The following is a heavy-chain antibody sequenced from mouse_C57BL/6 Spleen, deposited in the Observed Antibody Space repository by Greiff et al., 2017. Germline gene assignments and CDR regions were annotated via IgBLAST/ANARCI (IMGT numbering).Heavy chain of an antibody. CDR2: INPSSGYT. CDR1: GYTFTSYW. Sequence: QVQLKESGAELAKPGASVKLSCKASGYTFTSYWMHWVKQRPGQGLEWIGYINPSSGYTKYNQKFKDKATLTVDKSSSTAYMQLSSLTYEDSAVYCCARGALSGYGFDYWGQGTTLTVSS. J-gene: IGHJ2*01. V-gene: IGHV1-7*01. CDR3: ARGALSGYGFDY. D-gene: IGHD1-1*01.